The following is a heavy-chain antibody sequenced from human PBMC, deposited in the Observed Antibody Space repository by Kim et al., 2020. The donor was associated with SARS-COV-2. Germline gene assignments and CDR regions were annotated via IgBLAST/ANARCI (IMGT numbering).Heavy chain of an antibody. CDR1: GFNFSTYW. J-gene: IGHJ6*03. V-gene: IGHV3-74*01. Sequence: GGSLRLSCAASGFNFSTYWMHWVRQAPGKGLVWVSRVNHDGSNIDYADSVKGRFTISRDNAKNTLYLQMHDLRSDDTAVYYCARAHDFWCGYYDYCYYYMDVAGKGSTVTVSS. CDR2: VNHDGSNI. CDR3: ARAHDFWCGYYDYCYYYMDV. D-gene: IGHD3-3*01.